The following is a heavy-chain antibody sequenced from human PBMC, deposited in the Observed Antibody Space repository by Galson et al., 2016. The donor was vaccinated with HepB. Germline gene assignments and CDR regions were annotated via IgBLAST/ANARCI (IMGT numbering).Heavy chain of an antibody. J-gene: IGHJ4*02. CDR3: ARDHHSSGWWRDQYYFDS. D-gene: IGHD6-19*01. CDR1: GFTFSEHS. V-gene: IGHV3-21*06. CDR2: ISSGSSDI. Sequence: SLRLSCAASGFTFSEHSMNWVRQAPGKGLEWVSSISSGSSDINYADSVKGRFTISRDDAKNSLYLQMNSLRAEDTAVYFCARDHHSSGWWRDQYYFDSWGQGSLVTVSS.